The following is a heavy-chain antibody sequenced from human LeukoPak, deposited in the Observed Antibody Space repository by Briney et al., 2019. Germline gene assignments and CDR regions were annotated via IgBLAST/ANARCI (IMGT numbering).Heavy chain of an antibody. D-gene: IGHD6-13*01. Sequence: PGGSLRLSCAASGFTVSSNYMSWVRQAPGKGLEWVSVIYSGGSTYYADSVKGRFTISRDNSKNTLYLQMNSLRAEDTAVYYCASPSEGSWHKTFQHWGQGTLVTVSS. V-gene: IGHV3-66*01. J-gene: IGHJ1*01. CDR1: GFTVSSNY. CDR2: IYSGGST. CDR3: ASPSEGSWHKTFQH.